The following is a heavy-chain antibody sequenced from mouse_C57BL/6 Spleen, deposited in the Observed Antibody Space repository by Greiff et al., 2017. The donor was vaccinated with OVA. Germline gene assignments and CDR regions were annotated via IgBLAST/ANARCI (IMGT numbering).Heavy chain of an antibody. CDR2: ISSGGDYI. Sequence: EVQLVESGEGLVKPGGSLKLSCTASGFTFSSYAMSWVRQTPEKRLEWVAYISSGGDYIYYADTVKGRFTISRDNARNTLYLQMSSLKSEDTAMYYCTRDGNYYDYDGYWGQGTLVTVSA. J-gene: IGHJ3*01. D-gene: IGHD2-4*01. CDR1: GFTFSSYA. CDR3: TRDGNYYDYDGY. V-gene: IGHV5-9-1*02.